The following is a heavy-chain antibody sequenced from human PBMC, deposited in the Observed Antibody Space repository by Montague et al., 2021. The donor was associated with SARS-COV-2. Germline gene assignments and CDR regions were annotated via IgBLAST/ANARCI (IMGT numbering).Heavy chain of an antibody. D-gene: IGHD3-9*01. CDR2: IYYSGST. CDR1: GGSISSGGHY. J-gene: IGHJ5*02. CDR3: ARHDIFSNWFDP. V-gene: IGHV4-31*03. Sequence: TLSLTCTVSGGSISSGGHYWSWIRQPPGKGLEWIGYIYYSGSTYYNPSLKSRVTISVDTSKNQFSLKLSSVTDADTAVYYCARHDIFSNWFDPWGQGTLVTVSS.